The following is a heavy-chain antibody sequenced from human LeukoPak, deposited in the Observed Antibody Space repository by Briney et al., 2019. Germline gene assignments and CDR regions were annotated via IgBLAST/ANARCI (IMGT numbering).Heavy chain of an antibody. V-gene: IGHV3-23*01. CDR2: IYTSGGST. CDR3: AKQLGYCRGGSCYFEY. Sequence: PGGSLRLSCAASGFTFSSNVMSWVRQVPGTGLEWVSSIYTSGGSTYYADSVSGRFAISRDNSKNTVCLQLNSLRAEDTAIYYCAKQLGYCRGGSCYFEYWGQGTLVTVSS. D-gene: IGHD2-15*01. J-gene: IGHJ4*02. CDR1: GFTFSSNV.